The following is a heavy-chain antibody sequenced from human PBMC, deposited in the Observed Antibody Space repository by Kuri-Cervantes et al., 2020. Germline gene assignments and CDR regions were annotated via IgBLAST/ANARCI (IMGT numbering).Heavy chain of an antibody. CDR2: MNPNSGNT. J-gene: IGHJ4*02. D-gene: IGHD6-13*01. CDR3: VRGGRGFSSSWYDY. CDR1: GYTFTSYD. V-gene: IGHV1-8*01. Sequence: ASVKVSCKDSGYTFTSYDINRVRQATGQGLEWMGWMNPNSGNTGYAQKFQGRVTMTRNISISTAYMELNSLRSEATAVYYCVRGGRGFSSSWYDYWGRGTLVTVSS.